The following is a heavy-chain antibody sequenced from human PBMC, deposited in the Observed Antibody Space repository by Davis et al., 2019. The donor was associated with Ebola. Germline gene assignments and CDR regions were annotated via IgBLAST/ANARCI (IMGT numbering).Heavy chain of an antibody. Sequence: ASVKVSCKTSGYTFTSYYMHWVRQAPGQGLEWMGRINPNSGGTNYAQKFQGRVTMTRDTSISTAYMELTGLRSEDTAVYHCTRDSGCFSPDFWGQGTLVTVSS. CDR3: TRDSGCFSPDF. D-gene: IGHD1-26*01. V-gene: IGHV1-2*06. CDR1: GYTFTSYY. CDR2: INPNSGGT. J-gene: IGHJ4*02.